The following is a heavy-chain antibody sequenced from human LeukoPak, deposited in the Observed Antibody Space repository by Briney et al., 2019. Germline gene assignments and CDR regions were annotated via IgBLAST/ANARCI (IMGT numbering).Heavy chain of an antibody. CDR1: GGTFSSYA. J-gene: IGHJ4*02. D-gene: IGHD6-19*01. V-gene: IGHV1-69*06. CDR2: IIPIFGTA. CDR3: ARWYSSGPGAFDY. Sequence: SVKVSCKASGGTFSSYAISWVRQAPGQGLEWMGGIIPIFGTANYAQKFQGRVTITADKSTSTAYMELSSLRSEDTAVYYCARWYSSGPGAFDYWGQGTLVTVSS.